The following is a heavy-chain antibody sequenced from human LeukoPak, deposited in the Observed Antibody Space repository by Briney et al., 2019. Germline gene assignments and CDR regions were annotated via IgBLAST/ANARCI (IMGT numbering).Heavy chain of an antibody. CDR2: IYHSGST. CDR3: ASAPLYCSSTSCLYYFDY. Sequence: SQTLSLTCTVSGGSISSGGYYWGWIRQPPGKGLEWIGYIYHSGSTYYNPSLKSRVTISVDRSKNQFSLKLSSVTAADTAVYYCASAPLYCSSTSCLYYFDYWGQGTLVTVSS. V-gene: IGHV4-30-2*01. CDR1: GGSISSGGYY. J-gene: IGHJ4*02. D-gene: IGHD2-2*01.